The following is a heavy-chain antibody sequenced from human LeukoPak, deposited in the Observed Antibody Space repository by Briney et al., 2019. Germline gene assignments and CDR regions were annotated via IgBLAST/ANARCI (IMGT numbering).Heavy chain of an antibody. J-gene: IGHJ1*01. D-gene: IGHD6-19*01. Sequence: SETLSLTCTVSGDSISSYYWTWIRQPPGKGLEWIGYIYYSGSTDYNPPLKSRVTISVDTSKNQFSLKLSSVTAADTAVYYCTSGSGWYSGGYFQHWGQGTLVTVSS. CDR1: GDSISSYY. CDR2: IYYSGST. CDR3: TSGSGWYSGGYFQH. V-gene: IGHV4-59*08.